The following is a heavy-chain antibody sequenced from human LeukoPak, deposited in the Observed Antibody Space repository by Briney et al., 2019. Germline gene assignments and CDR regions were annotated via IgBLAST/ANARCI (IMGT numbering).Heavy chain of an antibody. V-gene: IGHV1-18*01. CDR3: ARDQLAVAGTCYFDY. CDR2: ISAYNGNT. D-gene: IGHD6-19*01. Sequence: ASVKVSCKASGYTFTSYGISWVRQAPGQGLEWMGWISAYNGNTNYAQKLQGRVTMTTDTSTSTAYMELRSLRSDDTAMYYCARDQLAVAGTCYFDYWGQGTLVTVSS. J-gene: IGHJ4*02. CDR1: GYTFTSYG.